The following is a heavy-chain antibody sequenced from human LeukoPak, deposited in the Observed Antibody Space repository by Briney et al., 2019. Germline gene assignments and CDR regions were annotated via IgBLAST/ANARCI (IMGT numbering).Heavy chain of an antibody. Sequence: GGSLRLSCAASGFTFSTYGMSWVRQAPGKGLEWVSAISSSGFGTYYADSVKGRFTISRDNSKNTLYLQMNSLRAVDTAVYYCARASRSYYYYYMDVWGKGTTVTISS. CDR3: ARASRSYYYYYMDV. CDR1: GFTFSTYG. CDR2: ISSSGFGT. J-gene: IGHJ6*03. V-gene: IGHV3-23*01. D-gene: IGHD6-19*01.